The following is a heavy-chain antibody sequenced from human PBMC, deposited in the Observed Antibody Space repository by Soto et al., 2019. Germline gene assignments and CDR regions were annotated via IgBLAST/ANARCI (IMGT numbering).Heavy chain of an antibody. Sequence: ASVKVSWKASGYTFTSYGISWVRQAPGQGLEWMGWISTYSGNTNYAQNLQGRATMTTDTSTSTPYMELRSLRSDDTAVYYCARDLGSDAFDIWGQGTMVTVSS. CDR1: GYTFTSYG. J-gene: IGHJ3*02. V-gene: IGHV1-18*01. CDR3: ARDLGSDAFDI. CDR2: ISTYSGNT.